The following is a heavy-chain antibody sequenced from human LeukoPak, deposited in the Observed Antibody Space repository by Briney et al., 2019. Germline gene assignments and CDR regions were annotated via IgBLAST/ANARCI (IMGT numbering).Heavy chain of an antibody. D-gene: IGHD3-3*01. J-gene: IGHJ4*02. CDR1: GGSVSSYY. V-gene: IGHV4-59*06. CDR2: IYYSGST. CDR3: ARARSGYYPFDY. Sequence: PSETLSLTCTVSGGSVSSYYWSWIRQHPGKGLEWIGYIYYSGSTYYNPSLKSRVTISVDTSKNQFSLKLSSVTAADTAVYYCARARSGYYPFDYWGQGTLVTVSS.